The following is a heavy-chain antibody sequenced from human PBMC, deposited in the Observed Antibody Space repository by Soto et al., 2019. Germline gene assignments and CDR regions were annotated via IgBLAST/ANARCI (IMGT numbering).Heavy chain of an antibody. V-gene: IGHV4-30-4*01. Sequence: QVQLQESGPGLVKPSQTLSLTCTVSGGSISSGDYYWSWIRQPPGKGLEWIGYIYYSGSTYYNPSLKSRVTISVDTSTNQFSLKLSSVTAADTAVCSCARWLGYGPHFDYWGQGTLVTVSS. CDR3: ARWLGYGPHFDY. CDR2: IYYSGST. D-gene: IGHD5-12*01. J-gene: IGHJ4*02. CDR1: GGSISSGDYY.